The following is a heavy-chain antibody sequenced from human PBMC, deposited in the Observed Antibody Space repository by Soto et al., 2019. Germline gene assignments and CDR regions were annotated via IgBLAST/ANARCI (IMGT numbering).Heavy chain of an antibody. V-gene: IGHV4-59*01. CDR1: GGSMSEYF. Sequence: SETLSLTCSVSGGSMSEYFWSWIRQSPGKGLEWIGYIYYLGSTDYSPSLKSRVTISVDTSKRQFSLRLTSVTAADTAVYYCARDGYDGSGSPYPAYWGPGTQVTVSS. CDR2: IYYLGST. CDR3: ARDGYDGSGSPYPAY. J-gene: IGHJ4*02. D-gene: IGHD3-10*01.